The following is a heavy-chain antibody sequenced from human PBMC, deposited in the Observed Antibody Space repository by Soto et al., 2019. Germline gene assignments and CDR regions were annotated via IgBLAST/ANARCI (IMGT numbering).Heavy chain of an antibody. D-gene: IGHD2-15*01. CDR1: GNNFPRYW. CDR2: INPHDSET. V-gene: IGHV5-51*01. Sequence: PGESLKISCKDSGNNFPRYWIGWVLQMPWKGLEWMGIINPHDSETLYSPSLEGQVTISADKSIRTAYLQWSSLKASDTAMYYCARHPQYCSGGSCPNWFDPWGQGILVTVSS. J-gene: IGHJ5*02. CDR3: ARHPQYCSGGSCPNWFDP.